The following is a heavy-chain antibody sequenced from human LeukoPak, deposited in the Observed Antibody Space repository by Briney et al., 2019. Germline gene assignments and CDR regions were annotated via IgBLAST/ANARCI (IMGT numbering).Heavy chain of an antibody. J-gene: IGHJ4*02. CDR2: ISWNSGSI. CDR1: GFTFDDYA. D-gene: IGHD6-13*01. V-gene: IGHV3-9*01. Sequence: GRSLRLSCAASGFTFDDYAMHWVRHAPGKGLEWVSGISWNSGSIGYADSVKGRFTISRDNAKNSLYLQMNSLRAEDTALYYCAKGYSSSWYKAVEYFDYWGQGTLVTVSS. CDR3: AKGYSSSWYKAVEYFDY.